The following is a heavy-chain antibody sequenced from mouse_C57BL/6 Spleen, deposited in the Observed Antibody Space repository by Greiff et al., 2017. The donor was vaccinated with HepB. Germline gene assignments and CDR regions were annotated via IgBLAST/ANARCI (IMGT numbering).Heavy chain of an antibody. CDR3: ARCGSSLYYAMDY. CDR2: IHPNSGST. Sequence: VKLQQPGAELVKPGASVKLSCKASGYTFTSYWMHWVKQRPGQGLEWIGMIHPNSGSTNYNEKFKSKATLTVDKSSSTAYMQLSSLTSEDSAVYYCARCGSSLYYAMDYWGQGTSVTVSS. CDR1: GYTFTSYW. J-gene: IGHJ4*01. D-gene: IGHD1-1*01. V-gene: IGHV1-64*01.